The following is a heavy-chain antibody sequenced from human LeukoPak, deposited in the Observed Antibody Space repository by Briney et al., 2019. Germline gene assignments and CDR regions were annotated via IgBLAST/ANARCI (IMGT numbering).Heavy chain of an antibody. V-gene: IGHV3-74*01. CDR2: IYVDGRTT. CDR1: GFTFSNYW. CDR3: IRDFRSADL. J-gene: IGHJ5*02. Sequence: TGGSLRLSCVASGFTFSNYWMHWVRQPPGKGLVWVSRIYVDGRTTNYADSVKGRFTISRDNAKNTVYLEMNSLSVEDTATYYCIRDFRSADLWGQETLVTVTS.